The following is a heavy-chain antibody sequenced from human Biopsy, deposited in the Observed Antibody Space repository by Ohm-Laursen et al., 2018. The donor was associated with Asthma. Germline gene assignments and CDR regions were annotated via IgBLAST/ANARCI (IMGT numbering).Heavy chain of an antibody. D-gene: IGHD2-2*01. J-gene: IGHJ4*02. Sequence: SAKVSCKSLGGTFNTYVIGWVRQAPGQGLEWVGGINSVFGTTTYPQKFQDRVTITADDSTSTVYMELSSLRSEDTAVYYCARKAGSCISRTCYSLDFWGQGTLVTVSS. CDR3: ARKAGSCISRTCYSLDF. CDR1: GGTFNTYV. V-gene: IGHV1-69*13. CDR2: INSVFGTT.